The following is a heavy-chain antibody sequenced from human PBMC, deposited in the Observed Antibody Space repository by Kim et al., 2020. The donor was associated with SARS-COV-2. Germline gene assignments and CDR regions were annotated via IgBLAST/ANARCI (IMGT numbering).Heavy chain of an antibody. CDR1: GFTFDDYA. CDR2: ISGDGGST. V-gene: IGHV3-43*02. Sequence: GGSLRLSCAASGFTFDDYAMHWVRQAPGKGLEWVSLISGDGGSTYYADSVKGRFTISRDNSKNSLYLQMNSLRTEDTALYYCAKPLYYYDSSGYPDYWGQGTLVTVSS. J-gene: IGHJ4*02. CDR3: AKPLYYYDSSGYPDY. D-gene: IGHD3-22*01.